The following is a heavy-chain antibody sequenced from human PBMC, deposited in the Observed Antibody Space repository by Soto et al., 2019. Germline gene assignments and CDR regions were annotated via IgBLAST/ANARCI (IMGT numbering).Heavy chain of an antibody. CDR1: GGSISSGAYS. D-gene: IGHD3-16*01. J-gene: IGHJ4*02. Sequence: SETLSLTCTVSGGSISSGAYSWSWIRQPPGKGLEWIGYIYHSGSTYYIPSLRSRVTISMDRTKNQFSLHLNSVTAGDTAVYYCAYLRGFTGYPGDWGQGTLVTVSS. CDR3: AYLRGFTGYPGD. CDR2: IYHSGST. V-gene: IGHV4-30-2*01.